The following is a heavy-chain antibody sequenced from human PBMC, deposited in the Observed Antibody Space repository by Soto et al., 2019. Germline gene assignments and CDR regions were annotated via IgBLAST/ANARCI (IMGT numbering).Heavy chain of an antibody. D-gene: IGHD2-21*02. CDR3: ARSNRYCGGDCYFQH. CDR1: GGSISSYY. V-gene: IGHV4-59*01. CDR2: NYYSGST. J-gene: IGHJ1*01. Sequence: SETLSLTCTVSGGSISSYYWSWIRQPPGKGLEWIGYNYYSGSTNYNPSLKSRVTISVDTSKNQFSLKLSSVTAADTAVYYCARSNRYCGGDCYFQHWGQGTLVTVSS.